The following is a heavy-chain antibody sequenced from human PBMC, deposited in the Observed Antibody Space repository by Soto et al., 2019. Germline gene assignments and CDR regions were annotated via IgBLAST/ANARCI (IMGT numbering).Heavy chain of an antibody. J-gene: IGHJ6*02. CDR1: GFTVSSNY. D-gene: IGHD6-13*01. Sequence: GGSLRLSCAASGFTVSSNYMSWVRQAPGKGLEWVSVIYSGGSTYYADSVKGRFTISRDNSKNTLYLQMNSLRAEDTAVYYCARDRIAAAGRGWGYYYYGMDVWGQGTTVTVSS. CDR2: IYSGGST. CDR3: ARDRIAAAGRGWGYYYYGMDV. V-gene: IGHV3-53*01.